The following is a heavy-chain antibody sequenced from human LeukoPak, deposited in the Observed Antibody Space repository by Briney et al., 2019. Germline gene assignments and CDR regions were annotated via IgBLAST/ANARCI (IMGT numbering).Heavy chain of an antibody. CDR2: ISSSGSTI. CDR1: GFTFSSYE. D-gene: IGHD1-1*01. Sequence: GGSLRLSCAASGFTFSSYEMNWVRQAPGKGLEWVSYISSSGSTIYYADSVKGRFTISRDNAKNSLYLQMNSLRAEDTAVYYCARGRPGRWGGYYYYYGMDVWGQGTTVTVSS. CDR3: ARGRPGRWGGYYYYYGMDV. V-gene: IGHV3-48*03. J-gene: IGHJ6*02.